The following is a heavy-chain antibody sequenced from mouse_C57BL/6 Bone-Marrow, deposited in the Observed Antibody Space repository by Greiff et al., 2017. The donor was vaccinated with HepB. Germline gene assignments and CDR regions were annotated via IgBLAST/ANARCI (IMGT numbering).Heavy chain of an antibody. CDR2: IYPGDGDT. D-gene: IGHD1-1*01. J-gene: IGHJ4*01. V-gene: IGHV1-82*01. CDR3: ARGGITTVVATDYAMDY. CDR1: GYAFSSSW. Sequence: VKLMESGPELVKPGASVKISCKASGYAFSSSWMNWVKQRPVKGLEWIGRIYPGDGDTNYNGKFKGKATLTADKSSSTAYMQLSSLTSEDSAVYFCARGGITTVVATDYAMDYWGQGTSVTVSS.